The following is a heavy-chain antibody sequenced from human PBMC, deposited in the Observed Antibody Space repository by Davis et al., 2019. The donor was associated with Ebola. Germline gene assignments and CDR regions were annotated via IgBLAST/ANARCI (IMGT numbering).Heavy chain of an antibody. CDR2: INPSGGST. Sequence: AASVKVSCKASGYTFTSYYMHWVRQAPGQRLEWIGIINPSGGSTSYAQKFQGRVTMTRDTSTRTVYMELSSLRSEDTAVYYCARSPSIAAGWFDPWGQGTLVTVSS. CDR3: ARSPSIAAGWFDP. CDR1: GYTFTSYY. V-gene: IGHV1-46*01. D-gene: IGHD6-13*01. J-gene: IGHJ5*02.